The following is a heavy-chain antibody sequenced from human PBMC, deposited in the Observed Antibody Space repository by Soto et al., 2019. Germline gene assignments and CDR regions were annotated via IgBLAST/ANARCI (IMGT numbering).Heavy chain of an antibody. J-gene: IGHJ6*02. CDR2: IKQDGSEK. CDR3: ARERLAAAGRYYYYGMDV. D-gene: IGHD6-13*01. Sequence: GGSLRLSXAASGFTFSSYWMSWVRQAPGKGLEWVANIKQDGSEKYYVDSVKGRFTISRDNAKNSLYLQMNSLRAEDTAVYYCARERLAAAGRYYYYGMDVWGQGTTVTVSS. CDR1: GFTFSSYW. V-gene: IGHV3-7*03.